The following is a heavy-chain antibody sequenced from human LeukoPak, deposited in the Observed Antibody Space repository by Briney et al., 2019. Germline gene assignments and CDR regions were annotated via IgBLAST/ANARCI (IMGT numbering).Heavy chain of an antibody. Sequence: GGSLRLSCAASGFTFSSYSMNWVRQAPGKGLEWVSSISSSSSYIYYADSVKGRFTISRDNAKNSLYLQMNSLRAEDTAVYYCAKDPVDTAKHAFDIWGQGTMVTVSS. V-gene: IGHV3-21*04. CDR2: ISSSSSYI. J-gene: IGHJ3*02. CDR3: AKDPVDTAKHAFDI. CDR1: GFTFSSYS. D-gene: IGHD5-18*01.